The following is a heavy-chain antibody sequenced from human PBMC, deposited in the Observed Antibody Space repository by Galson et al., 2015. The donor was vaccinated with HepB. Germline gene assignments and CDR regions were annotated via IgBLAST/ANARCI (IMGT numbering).Heavy chain of an antibody. CDR2: ISGSGGST. V-gene: IGHV3-23*01. CDR1: GFTFNSHA. CDR3: AKSEQKRYSRSLNSVVNYYYYGMDV. J-gene: IGHJ6*02. Sequence: SLRLSCAASGFTFNSHAMTWVRQAPGKGLEWVSVISGSGGSTHYADSVKGRFTISRDNSKKTVYLQMNSLRVEDTAVYYCAKSEQKRYSRSLNSVVNYYYYGMDVWGQGTTVTVSS. D-gene: IGHD6-6*01.